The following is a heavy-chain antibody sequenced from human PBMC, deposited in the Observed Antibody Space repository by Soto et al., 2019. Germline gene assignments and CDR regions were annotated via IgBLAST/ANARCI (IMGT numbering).Heavy chain of an antibody. Sequence: SETLSLTCTVSGGSISSGGYYWSWIRQHPGKGLEWIGYIYYSGSTYYNPSLKSRVTISVDTSKNHFSLKLSSVTAADTAVYYCARGLWFGELSVRNWFDPWGQGTLVPLPS. D-gene: IGHD3-10*01. CDR3: ARGLWFGELSVRNWFDP. J-gene: IGHJ5*02. V-gene: IGHV4-31*03. CDR1: GGSISSGGYY. CDR2: IYYSGST.